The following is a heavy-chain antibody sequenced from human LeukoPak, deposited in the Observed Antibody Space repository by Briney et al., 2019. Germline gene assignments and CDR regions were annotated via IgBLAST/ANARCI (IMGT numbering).Heavy chain of an antibody. CDR3: AREGSSGWSPFDY. Sequence: PGGSLRLSCAASGFSFTSYKMNWVRRAPGKGLEWVSYISSSGSTTYYADSVEGRFTISRDNAKNSLYLQMNSLRAEDTAVYYCAREGSSGWSPFDYWGQGTLVTVSS. V-gene: IGHV3-48*03. J-gene: IGHJ4*02. D-gene: IGHD6-19*01. CDR2: ISSSGSTT. CDR1: GFSFTSYK.